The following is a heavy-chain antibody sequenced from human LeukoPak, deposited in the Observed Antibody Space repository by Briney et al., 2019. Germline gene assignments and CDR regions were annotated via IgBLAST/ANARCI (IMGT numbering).Heavy chain of an antibody. J-gene: IGHJ4*02. CDR3: ARYGRSYYGDY. CDR2: ISSSSSYI. V-gene: IGHV3-21*01. D-gene: IGHD1-26*01. Sequence: GGSLRLSCAASGFTFSSYSMNWVRQAPGQGLEWVSSISSSSSYIYYADSVKGRFTISRDNANNSLYLQMNSLRAEDTAVYYCARYGRSYYGDYWGQGTLVTVSS. CDR1: GFTFSSYS.